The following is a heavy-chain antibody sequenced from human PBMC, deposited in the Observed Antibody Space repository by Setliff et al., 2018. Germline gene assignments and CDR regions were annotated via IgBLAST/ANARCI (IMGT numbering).Heavy chain of an antibody. CDR1: GDSISSRRNY. CDR3: AIGGGDCDFFDCFPFDN. Sequence: SSETLSLTCTVSGDSISSRRNYWGWFRQPAGKELEWLGQIYTSRSTNYNPSLKSRGTISLVTSKSQFSLNLSSLTAADTALYYCAIGGGDCDFFDCFPFDNWGQGFLVTVSS. D-gene: IGHD2-21*02. CDR2: IYTSRST. J-gene: IGHJ4*01. V-gene: IGHV4-61*09.